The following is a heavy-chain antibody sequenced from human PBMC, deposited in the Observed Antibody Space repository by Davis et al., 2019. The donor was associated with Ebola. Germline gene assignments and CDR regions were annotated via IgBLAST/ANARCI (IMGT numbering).Heavy chain of an antibody. D-gene: IGHD1-26*01. Sequence: ASVLDSCCGTAATFISYAISWVRQAPGQGLEWMGWINAGNGNTKYSQKFQGRVTITRDTSASTAYMELSSLRSEDTAVYYCARDGRRRYSGSYLVRYYGMDVWGQGTTVTVSS. V-gene: IGHV1-3*01. J-gene: IGHJ6*02. CDR1: AATFISYA. CDR3: ARDGRRRYSGSYLVRYYGMDV. CDR2: INAGNGNT.